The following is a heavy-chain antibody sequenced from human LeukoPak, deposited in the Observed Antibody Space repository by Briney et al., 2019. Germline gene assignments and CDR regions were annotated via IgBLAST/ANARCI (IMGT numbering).Heavy chain of an antibody. D-gene: IGHD6-6*01. CDR2: INPNSGGT. Sequence: ASVTVSCKASGYTFTGYYMHWVRQAPGQGLEWMGWINPNSGGTNYAQKFQGRVTMTRDTSISTAYMELSRLRSDDTAVYYCARAPSSAVRAFDIWGQGTMVTVSS. CDR1: GYTFTGYY. CDR3: ARAPSSAVRAFDI. J-gene: IGHJ3*02. V-gene: IGHV1-2*02.